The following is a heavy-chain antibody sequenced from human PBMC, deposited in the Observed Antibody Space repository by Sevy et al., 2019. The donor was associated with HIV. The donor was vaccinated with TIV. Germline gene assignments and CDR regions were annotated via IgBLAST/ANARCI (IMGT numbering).Heavy chain of an antibody. CDR2: ISPYNGNT. D-gene: IGHD3-3*01. V-gene: IGHV1-18*01. CDR3: AKHRLGASLGVRVADSFGI. CDR1: GYRFTNYG. Sequence: ASVKVSRKASGYRFTNYGVSWVRQAPGQGLEWMGWISPYNGNTDYAQKVQDTVTMTTDTSTRTAYLELKGLTSDDTAVYFGAKHRLGASLGVRVADSFGIWGQGTMVTVSS. J-gene: IGHJ3*02.